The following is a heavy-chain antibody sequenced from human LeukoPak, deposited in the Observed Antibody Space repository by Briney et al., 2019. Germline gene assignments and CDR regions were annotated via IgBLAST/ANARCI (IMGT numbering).Heavy chain of an antibody. CDR3: ARRAGAYSHPYDY. CDR1: GFTVSSNS. J-gene: IGHJ4*02. Sequence: GALRLSCTVSGFTVSSNSMSWVRQAPGKGLEWVSFIYSGTIHYSDSVKGRFTISRDNSKNTLYLQMNSLRAEDTAVYYCARRAGAYSHPYDYWGQGTPVTVSS. V-gene: IGHV3-53*01. CDR2: IYSGTI. D-gene: IGHD4/OR15-4a*01.